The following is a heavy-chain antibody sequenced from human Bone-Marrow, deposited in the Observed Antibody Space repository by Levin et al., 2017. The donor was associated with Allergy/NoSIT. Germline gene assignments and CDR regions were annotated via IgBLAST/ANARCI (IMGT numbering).Heavy chain of an antibody. CDR3: ARDTAAAGRFDF. CDR1: GFNFRSDA. CDR2: ISGTGSTT. Sequence: PGGSLRLSCAASGFNFRSDAMGWVSQTPGKGLQWVSSISGTGSTTYYADSVKGRFTVSRANSKNTLYLQMNSLRAEDSAVYFCARDTAAAGRFDFWGQGVLVSVSA. J-gene: IGHJ4*02. D-gene: IGHD6-13*01. V-gene: IGHV3-23*01.